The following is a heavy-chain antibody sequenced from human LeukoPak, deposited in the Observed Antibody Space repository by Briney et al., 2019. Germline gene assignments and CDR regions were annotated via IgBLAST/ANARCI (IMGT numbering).Heavy chain of an antibody. V-gene: IGHV3-11*01. J-gene: IGHJ4*02. Sequence: GGSLRLSCAASGFTFSDYYMSWIRQAPGKGLEWVSYISSSGSTIYYADSVKGRFTISRDNAKNSLYLQMNSLRAEDTAVYYCAKAPSIAAAGPLLYFDYWGQGTLVTVSS. CDR2: ISSSGSTI. CDR3: AKAPSIAAAGPLLYFDY. CDR1: GFTFSDYY. D-gene: IGHD6-13*01.